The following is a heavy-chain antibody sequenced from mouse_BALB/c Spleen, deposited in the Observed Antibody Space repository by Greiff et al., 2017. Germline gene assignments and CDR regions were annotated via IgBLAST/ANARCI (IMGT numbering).Heavy chain of an antibody. D-gene: IGHD2-1*01. CDR3: ARNGNSLMDY. CDR1: GYSFTSGY. J-gene: IGHJ4*01. V-gene: IGHV3-8*02. CDR2: ISYSGST. Sequence: EVKLQESGPSLVKPSQTLSLTCSVTGYSFTSGYWNWIRKFPGNKLEYMGYISYSGSTYYNPSLKSRISITRDTTKNQYYLQLNSVTTEDTATYYCARNGNSLMDYWGQGTSVTVSS.